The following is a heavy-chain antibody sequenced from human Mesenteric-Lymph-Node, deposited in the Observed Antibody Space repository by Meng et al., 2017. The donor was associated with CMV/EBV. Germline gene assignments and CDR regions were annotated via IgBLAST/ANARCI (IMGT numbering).Heavy chain of an antibody. D-gene: IGHD3-3*01. J-gene: IGHJ5*02. CDR2: IHPKRGAT. V-gene: IGHV1-2*02. CDR1: FTGYY. CDR3: ASRPITIFGVVTVPGGFDP. Sequence: FTGYYIPWVRQAPGQGLEWMGWIHPKRGATHSAQKFQGRVTMTRDTSITTAYMELSSLRSDDTAVYYCASRPITIFGVVTVPGGFDPWGQGTLVTVSS.